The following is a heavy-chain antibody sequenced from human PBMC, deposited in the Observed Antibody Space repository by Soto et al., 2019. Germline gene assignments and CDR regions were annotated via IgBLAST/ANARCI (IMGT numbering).Heavy chain of an antibody. D-gene: IGHD2-21*02. V-gene: IGHV1-69*01. CDR1: GGNFSSYA. CDR2: LIPIFGTA. CDR3: ARGAGYCGGDCFHDAFDI. Sequence: QVQLVQSGAAVKKPGSSVKFSCKASGGNFSSYAISWVRQAPGQGLEWMGGLIPIFGTANYAQKFQGRVKIIADEATSTAYRELGSLSSEETGVYYCARGAGYCGGDCFHDAFDIWGKGTMVTVSS. J-gene: IGHJ3*02.